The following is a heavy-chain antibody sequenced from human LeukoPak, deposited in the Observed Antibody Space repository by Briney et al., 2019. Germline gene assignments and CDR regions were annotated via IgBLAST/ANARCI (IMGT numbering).Heavy chain of an antibody. CDR2: IIPILGIA. CDR3: ARHPNSIFGMDV. J-gene: IGHJ6*02. CDR1: GDTFSSYA. V-gene: IGHV1-69*04. D-gene: IGHD2/OR15-2a*01. Sequence: GSSVKVSCKASGDTFSSYAISWVRQAPGQGLEWMGRIIPILGIANYAQKFQGRVTITADKSTSTAYMELSSLRSEDTAVYYCARHPNSIFGMDVWGQGTTVTVSS.